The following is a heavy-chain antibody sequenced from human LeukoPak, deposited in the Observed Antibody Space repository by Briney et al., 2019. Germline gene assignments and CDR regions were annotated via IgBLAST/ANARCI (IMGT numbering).Heavy chain of an antibody. Sequence: PRRSLRLSCVASGFTFSSYIMHWVRQAPGKGLEWVAVISFVGTNKYYADSGKGRFTISRDNSTNTLYLQMNSLRPEDTAVYYCARAPTPMTTVTTLGYRGQGTLVTVSS. J-gene: IGHJ4*02. CDR3: ARAPTPMTTVTTLGY. D-gene: IGHD4-17*01. V-gene: IGHV3-30-3*01. CDR2: ISFVGTNK. CDR1: GFTFSSYI.